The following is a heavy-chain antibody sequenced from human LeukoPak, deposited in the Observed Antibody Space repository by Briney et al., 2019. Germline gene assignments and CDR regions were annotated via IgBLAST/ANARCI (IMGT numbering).Heavy chain of an antibody. Sequence: SETLSLTCTVSGDSISSTNYYWDWIRQPPGKGLEWIGSIYHSGNTYYNPSLKSRVTISIDTSKNQFSLKLSSMTAADTAVYYCARQTWIQLWFLDYWGQGTLVTVSS. CDR3: ARQTWIQLWFLDY. CDR2: IYHSGNT. J-gene: IGHJ4*02. D-gene: IGHD5-18*01. V-gene: IGHV4-39*01. CDR1: GDSISSTNYY.